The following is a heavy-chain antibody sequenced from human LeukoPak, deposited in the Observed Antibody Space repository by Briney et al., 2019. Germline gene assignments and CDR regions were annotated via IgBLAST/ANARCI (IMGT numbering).Heavy chain of an antibody. J-gene: IGHJ6*02. V-gene: IGHV3-21*01. CDR3: ARRLASGWYGMDV. CDR2: ISSSRSYI. D-gene: IGHD6-19*01. CDR1: GFTFSSYS. Sequence: GGSLRLSCAASGFTFSSYSMNWVRQAPGKGLEWVSSISSSRSYIFYADSVKGRFTISRDNAKNSQYLQMNSLRAEDTAVYYCARRLASGWYGMDVWGQGTTVTVSS.